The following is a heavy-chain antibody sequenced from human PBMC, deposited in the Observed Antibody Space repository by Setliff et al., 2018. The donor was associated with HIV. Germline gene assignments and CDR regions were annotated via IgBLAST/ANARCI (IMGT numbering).Heavy chain of an antibody. V-gene: IGHV4-61*02. CDR3: ARVARGGHSSRWYYFDY. D-gene: IGHD6-13*01. CDR2: IYTSGRT. CDR1: GGSISSGSYY. Sequence: SETLSLTCTVSGGSISSGSYYWSCIRQPAGKGLEWFGRIYTSGRTKYNPSLKSRVTISVDTAKNQFSLKVSSVTAADTAVYYCARVARGGHSSRWYYFDYWGQGTLVTVSS. J-gene: IGHJ4*02.